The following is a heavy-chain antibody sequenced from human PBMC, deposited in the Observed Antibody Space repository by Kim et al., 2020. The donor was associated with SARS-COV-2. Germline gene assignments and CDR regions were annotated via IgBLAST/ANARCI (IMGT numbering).Heavy chain of an antibody. D-gene: IGHD4-17*01. CDR1: GFTFSSYA. Sequence: GGSLRLSCAASGFTFSSYAMSWVRQAPGKGLEWVSVIYSGGTNTYYADSVKGRFTISRDNSKNTLYLQMNSLRVEDTAVYYCARDFGYGDYSDYWGQGTLVTVSS. CDR2: IYSGGTNT. J-gene: IGHJ4*02. CDR3: ARDFGYGDYSDY. V-gene: IGHV3-23*03.